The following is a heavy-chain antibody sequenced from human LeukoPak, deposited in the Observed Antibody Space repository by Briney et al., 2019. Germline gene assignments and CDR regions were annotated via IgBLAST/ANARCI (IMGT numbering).Heavy chain of an antibody. D-gene: IGHD2-15*01. CDR2: IYDSGST. Sequence: SETLSLTCTVSGGSVSGVGYYWSWIRQPPRKGLEWIGYIYDSGSTDYNPSLKSRVTISVDTSKSQFSLKVSSVTAADTAVYYCARVVEVAGDFDSWGQGTLVTVSS. V-gene: IGHV4-31*03. CDR1: GGSVSGVGYY. CDR3: ARVVEVAGDFDS. J-gene: IGHJ4*02.